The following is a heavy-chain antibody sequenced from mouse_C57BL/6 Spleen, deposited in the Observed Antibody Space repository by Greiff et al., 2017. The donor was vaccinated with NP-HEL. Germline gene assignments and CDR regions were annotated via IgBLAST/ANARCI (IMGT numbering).Heavy chain of an antibody. Sequence: DVKLQESGPGLVKPSQSVFLTCTVSGISITTGNYRWSWLRQFPGNKLEWIGYIYYSGTITYNPSLTSRTTSTRDTPKNQFFLEMNSLTAEDTATYYCARAYYYGSSYVFYGYFDVWGTGTTVTVSS. CDR3: ARAYYYGSSYVFYGYFDV. J-gene: IGHJ1*03. V-gene: IGHV3-5*01. CDR2: IYYSGTI. CDR1: GISITTGNYR. D-gene: IGHD1-1*01.